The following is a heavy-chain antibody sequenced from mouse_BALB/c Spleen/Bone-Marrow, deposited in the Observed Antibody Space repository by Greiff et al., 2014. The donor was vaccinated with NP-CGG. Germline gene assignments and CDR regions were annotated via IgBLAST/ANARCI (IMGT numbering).Heavy chain of an antibody. J-gene: IGHJ3*01. CDR2: IYPGNVNT. CDR3: ARDYYGSSSFAY. D-gene: IGHD1-1*01. V-gene: IGHV1S56*01. Sequence: QVQLQQSGPELVKPGASVRISCKASGYTFTSYYIHWVKQRPGQGLEWIGWIYPGNVNTKYNEKFKGKATLTADKSSSTACMQLSSLTSEDSAVYFCARDYYGSSSFAYWGQGTLVTVSA. CDR1: GYTFTSYY.